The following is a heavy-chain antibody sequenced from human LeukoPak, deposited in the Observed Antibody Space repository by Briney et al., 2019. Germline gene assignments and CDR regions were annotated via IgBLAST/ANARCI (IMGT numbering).Heavy chain of an antibody. CDR2: FDPEDGET. D-gene: IGHD3-3*01. CDR1: GYTLTELS. V-gene: IGHV1-24*01. Sequence: AASVKVSCKVSGYTLTELSMHWVRQAPGKGLEWMGGFDPEDGETIYAQKFQGRVTMTEDTSTDTVYMELSSLRSEDTAVYYCATVLPQANDFWSGYPNFDYWGQGTLVTVSS. CDR3: ATVLPQANDFWSGYPNFDY. J-gene: IGHJ4*02.